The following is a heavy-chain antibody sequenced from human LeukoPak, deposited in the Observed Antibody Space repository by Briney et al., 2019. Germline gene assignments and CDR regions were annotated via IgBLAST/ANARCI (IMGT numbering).Heavy chain of an antibody. CDR1: GGSFSGYY. CDR2: INHSGST. CDR3: ARHRILWWGTAGLNFDY. D-gene: IGHD2-21*01. V-gene: IGHV4-34*01. Sequence: SETLSLTCAVYGGSFSGYYWSWIRQPPGKGLERIGEINHSGSTNYNPSLKSRVTISVDTSKNQFSLKLSSVTAADTAVYHCARHRILWWGTAGLNFDYWGQGTLVTVSS. J-gene: IGHJ4*02.